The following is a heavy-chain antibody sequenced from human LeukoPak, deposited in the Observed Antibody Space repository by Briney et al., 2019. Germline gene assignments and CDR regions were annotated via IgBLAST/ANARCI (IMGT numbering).Heavy chain of an antibody. Sequence: PSETLSLTCAVFGGSLTDYYWSWIRQPPGKGLEWIGEITHRGSTNYKSSLKSRVTISVDTSKNQFSLKLTSVTAADTAIYYCSRRGQWLGRWFDPWGQGTLVTVSS. CDR2: ITHRGST. J-gene: IGHJ5*02. V-gene: IGHV4-34*01. CDR1: GGSLTDYY. CDR3: SRRGQWLGRWFDP. D-gene: IGHD6-19*01.